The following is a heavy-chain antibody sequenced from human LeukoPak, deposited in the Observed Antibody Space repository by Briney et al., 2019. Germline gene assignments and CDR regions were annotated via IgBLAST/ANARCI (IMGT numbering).Heavy chain of an antibody. D-gene: IGHD3-22*01. J-gene: IGHJ3*02. CDR2: INSDGSST. CDR1: GFTFSSYA. V-gene: IGHV3-74*01. Sequence: GGSLRLSCAASGFTFSSYAMSWVRQAPGKGLVWVSRINSDGSSTTYADSVKGRFTISRDNAKNTLYLQMNSLRAEDTAVYYCARAPYYYDTSGFLIWGQGTMVTVSS. CDR3: ARAPYYYDTSGFLI.